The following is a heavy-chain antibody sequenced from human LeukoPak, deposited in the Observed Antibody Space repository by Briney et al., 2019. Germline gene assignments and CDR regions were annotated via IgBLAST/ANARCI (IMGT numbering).Heavy chain of an antibody. CDR2: IYTSGST. V-gene: IGHV4-4*07. D-gene: IGHD1-14*01. Sequence: SETLSLTCTVSGGSISSCYWSWIRQPAGKGLEWIGRIYTSGSTNYNPSLKSRVTMSVDTSKNQFSLKLSSVTAADTAVYYCARESWAAPSENWFDPWGQGTLVTVSS. CDR3: ARESWAAPSENWFDP. J-gene: IGHJ5*02. CDR1: GGSISSCY.